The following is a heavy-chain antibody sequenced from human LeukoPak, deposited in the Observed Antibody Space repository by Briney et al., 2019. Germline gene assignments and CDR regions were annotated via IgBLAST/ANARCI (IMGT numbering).Heavy chain of an antibody. V-gene: IGHV4-34*01. CDR1: DESFSGYY. Sequence: PSETLSHTCAVSDESFSGYYWNWIRQPPGRGLEWIGEINYSGSTKYHPSLKSRVTMSVDKSKKQVSLKLSSVTVADTAVYYCAREGRGGHNSDYWGQGTLVIVSS. J-gene: IGHJ4*02. CDR2: INYSGST. CDR3: AREGRGGHNSDY. D-gene: IGHD2-15*01.